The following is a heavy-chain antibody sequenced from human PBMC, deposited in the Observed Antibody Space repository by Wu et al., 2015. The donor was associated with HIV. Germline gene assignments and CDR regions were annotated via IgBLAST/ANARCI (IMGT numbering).Heavy chain of an antibody. CDR1: RYTFTSYY. CDR2: FNPLFGTA. CDR3: ARDCSGGSCYSYYYYGMDV. Sequence: QVQLVQSGAEVKKPGASVKVSCKSYRYTFTSYYIHWVRQAPGQGLEWMGGFNPLFGTANYAQKFQGRVTITADESTSTAYMELSSLRSEDTAVYYCARDCSGGSCYSYYYYGMDVWGQGTTVTVSS. D-gene: IGHD2-15*01. J-gene: IGHJ6*02. V-gene: IGHV1-69*01.